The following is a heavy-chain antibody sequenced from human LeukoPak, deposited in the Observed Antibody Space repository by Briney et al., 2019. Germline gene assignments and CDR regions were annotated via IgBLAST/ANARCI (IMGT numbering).Heavy chain of an antibody. CDR3: ARDRGTGTANYYYGMDV. J-gene: IGHJ6*02. V-gene: IGHV3-30*14. Sequence: GGSLRLSCAASGFTFGTYALHWVRQAPGKGLEWVAVISFDGRKTYYADSVKGRFTISGDNSKNTLFLQMNSLRAEDTAVYYCARDRGTGTANYYYGMDVWGQGTTVTVSS. D-gene: IGHD1-1*01. CDR1: GFTFGTYA. CDR2: ISFDGRKT.